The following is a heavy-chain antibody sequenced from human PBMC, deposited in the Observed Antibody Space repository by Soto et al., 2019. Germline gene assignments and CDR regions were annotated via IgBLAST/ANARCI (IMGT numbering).Heavy chain of an antibody. J-gene: IGHJ6*02. V-gene: IGHV3-15*07. CDR1: GFSFSNAW. Sequence: GGSLRLSCAASGFSFSNAWMNWVRQAPGKGLEWVGRIKSKTDGGTTDYAAPVKGRFTISRDDSKNTLYLQMNSLKTEDTAVYYCTTQRADYYGMDVWGQGTTVTVSS. CDR2: IKSKTDGGTT. CDR3: TTQRADYYGMDV.